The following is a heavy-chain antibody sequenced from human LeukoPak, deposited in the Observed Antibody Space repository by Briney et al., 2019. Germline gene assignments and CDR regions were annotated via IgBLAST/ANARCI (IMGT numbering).Heavy chain of an antibody. D-gene: IGHD4-17*01. Sequence: PGGSLRLSCAASGFSFSTHGMHWVRHAPGKGLEWSTFIGHDGVDKYYVDSVKGRFTISRDNSKNTVYLQMNSLRPEDTAVYYCVKGAGLGVTTSWDYWGQGTLVAVSS. V-gene: IGHV3-30*02. CDR2: IGHDGVDK. J-gene: IGHJ4*02. CDR3: VKGAGLGVTTSWDY. CDR1: GFSFSTHG.